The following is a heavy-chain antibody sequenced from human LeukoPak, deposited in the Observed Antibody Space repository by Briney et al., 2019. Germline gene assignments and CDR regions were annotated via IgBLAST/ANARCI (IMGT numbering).Heavy chain of an antibody. J-gene: IGHJ4*02. V-gene: IGHV1-18*01. CDR1: GYTFTSYG. CDR3: ARDLNKWALTKLFDY. CDR2: ISAYNGNT. Sequence: ASVKVSCKASGYTFTSYGTSWVRQAPGQGLEWMGWISAYNGNTNYAQKLQGRVTMTTDTSTSTAYMELRSLRSDDTAVYYCARDLNKWALTKLFDYWGQGTLVTVSS. D-gene: IGHD1-26*01.